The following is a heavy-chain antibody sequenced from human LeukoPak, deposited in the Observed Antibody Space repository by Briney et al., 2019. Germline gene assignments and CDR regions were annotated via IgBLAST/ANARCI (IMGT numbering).Heavy chain of an antibody. D-gene: IGHD3-3*01. V-gene: IGHV4-59*01. CDR1: GGSISSYY. Sequence: PSETLSLTCTVSGGSISSYYWSWIRQPPGKGLEWIGYIYYSGSTNYNPSLKSRVTISVDTSKNQFSLKLSSVTAADTAVYHCARDRTIFGVAGYAFDIWGQGTMVTVS. J-gene: IGHJ3*02. CDR3: ARDRTIFGVAGYAFDI. CDR2: IYYSGST.